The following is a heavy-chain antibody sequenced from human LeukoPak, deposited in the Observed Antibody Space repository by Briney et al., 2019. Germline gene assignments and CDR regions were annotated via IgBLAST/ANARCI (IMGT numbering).Heavy chain of an antibody. D-gene: IGHD3-10*01. CDR3: ARNFDYYGSGSYYNSFDY. CDR2: IYSSGST. V-gene: IGHV4-4*07. J-gene: IGHJ4*02. CDR1: GASISGYY. Sequence: SETLSLTCTVSGASISGYYWSCIRQPAGKGLEWIGRIYSSGSTNYNPPLKSRVTMSVDTSQNQFSLKLSSVTAADTAVYYCARNFDYYGSGSYYNSFDYWGQGTLVTVSS.